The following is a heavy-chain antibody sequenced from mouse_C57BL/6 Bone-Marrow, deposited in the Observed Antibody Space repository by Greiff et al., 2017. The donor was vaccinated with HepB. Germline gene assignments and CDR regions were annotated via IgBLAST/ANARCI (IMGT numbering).Heavy chain of an antibody. CDR1: GFNIKDYY. Sequence: EVKLQESGAELVRPGASVKLSCTASGFNIKDYYMHWVKQRPEQGLEWIGRIDPEDGDTEYAPKFQGKATMTADTSSNTAYLQLSSLTSEDTAVYYCTLYGYDKDYAMDYWGQGTSVTVSS. D-gene: IGHD2-2*01. J-gene: IGHJ4*01. V-gene: IGHV14-1*01. CDR3: TLYGYDKDYAMDY. CDR2: IDPEDGDT.